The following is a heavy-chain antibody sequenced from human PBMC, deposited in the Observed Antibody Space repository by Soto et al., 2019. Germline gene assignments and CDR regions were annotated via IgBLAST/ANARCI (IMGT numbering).Heavy chain of an antibody. J-gene: IGHJ4*02. V-gene: IGHV4-34*01. CDR3: ARGGVGIVVPAAIGQLHFDY. CDR1: GGSFSGYY. CDR2: INHSGST. D-gene: IGHD2-2*01. Sequence: QVQLQQWGAGLLKPSETLSLTCAVYGGSFSGYYWSWIRQPPGKGLEWIGEINHSGSTNYNPSLKSRVTISVDTSKNQFSLKLSSVTAADTAVYYCARGGVGIVVPAAIGQLHFDYWGQGTLVTVSS.